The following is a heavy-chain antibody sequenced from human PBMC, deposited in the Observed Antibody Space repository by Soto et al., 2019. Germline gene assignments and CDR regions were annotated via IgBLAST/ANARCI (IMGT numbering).Heavy chain of an antibody. CDR2: IYYSGST. J-gene: IGHJ3*02. CDR3: ARGNDILTGYTPGAFDI. D-gene: IGHD3-9*01. CDR1: GGSISSGGYY. V-gene: IGHV4-31*02. Sequence: SETLSLTXTVSGGSISSGGYYWSWIRQHPGKGLEWIGYIYYSGSTYYNPSLKSRVTISVDTSKNQFSLKLSSVTAADTAVYYCARGNDILTGYTPGAFDIWGQGTMVTVSS.